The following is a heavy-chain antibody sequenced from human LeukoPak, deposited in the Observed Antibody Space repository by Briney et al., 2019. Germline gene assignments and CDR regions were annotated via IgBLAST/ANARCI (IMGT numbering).Heavy chain of an antibody. Sequence: GGSLRLSCAASGFTFSNFWMSWVRQAPGKGLEWVANIKQNGSEKYYVDSVKGRFTISRDNAKNSLYLQMISLGPDDTAVYYCARVQGGCGSTSCYDAYSFDSWGGGTLVSVSS. CDR3: ARVQGGCGSTSCYDAYSFDS. J-gene: IGHJ4*02. CDR1: GFTFSNFW. D-gene: IGHD2-2*01. V-gene: IGHV3-7*03. CDR2: IKQNGSEK.